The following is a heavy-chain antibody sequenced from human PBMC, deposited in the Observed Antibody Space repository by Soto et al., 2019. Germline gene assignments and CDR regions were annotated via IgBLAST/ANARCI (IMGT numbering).Heavy chain of an antibody. J-gene: IGHJ6*02. CDR3: AREQLARFYYYYYGMDV. CDR2: ISAYNGNT. D-gene: IGHD6-6*01. CDR1: GYTFTSYG. V-gene: IGHV1-18*01. Sequence: QVQLVQSGAEVKKPGASVKVSCKASGYTFTSYGISWVRQAPGQGLEWMGWISAYNGNTNYAQKLQGRGTMTTDTSTSTAYMELRSLRSDDTAVYYCAREQLARFYYYYYGMDVWGQGTTVTVSS.